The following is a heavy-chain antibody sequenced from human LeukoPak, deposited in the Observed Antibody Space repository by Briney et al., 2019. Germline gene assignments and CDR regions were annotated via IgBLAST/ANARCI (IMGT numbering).Heavy chain of an antibody. CDR2: INWNSGST. CDR3: ARDRGGSYMYLQH. D-gene: IGHD1-26*01. V-gene: IGHV3-9*01. Sequence: GGSLRLSCAGSVFTLDDYAMHWVRQAPGKGLEWVSGINWNSGSTRYAASVKGRFTISRDNAKKSLFLQMNSLRAEDTALYYCARDRGGSYMYLQHWGQGTLVTVSS. J-gene: IGHJ1*01. CDR1: VFTLDDYA.